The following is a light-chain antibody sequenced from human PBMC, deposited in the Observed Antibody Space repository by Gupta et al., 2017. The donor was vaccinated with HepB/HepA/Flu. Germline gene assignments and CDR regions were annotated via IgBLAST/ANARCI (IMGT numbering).Light chain of an antibody. V-gene: IGLV2-23*02. CDR3: CSYAGTTTCVV. J-gene: IGLJ2*01. Sequence: QSALTPPASVSGSPGQSITLSCTGTSSDVGSYNLVSWYQQHPAKVPKLIIYEVSQRPSGVSNRFSGSKSGNTASLTITGLQAEDEADYYCCSYAGTTTCVVFGGGTKLTVL. CDR2: EVS. CDR1: SSDVGSYNL.